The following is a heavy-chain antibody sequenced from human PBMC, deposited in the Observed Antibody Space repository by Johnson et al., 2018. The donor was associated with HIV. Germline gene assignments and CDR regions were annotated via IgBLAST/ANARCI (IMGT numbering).Heavy chain of an antibody. D-gene: IGHD3-16*01. CDR2: INSDGSST. CDR3: ARVPVVIGGVRKAFDI. CDR1: GFTFSSSW. J-gene: IGHJ3*02. V-gene: IGHV3-74*01. Sequence: VQLVESGGGLVQPGGSLRLSCAASGFTFSSSWMHWVRQAPGKGLVWVSRINSDGSSTTYAESVTGRFTISRDNAKNILYLQMNSLRAEDTAVYYCARVPVVIGGVRKAFDIWGQGTMVTVSS.